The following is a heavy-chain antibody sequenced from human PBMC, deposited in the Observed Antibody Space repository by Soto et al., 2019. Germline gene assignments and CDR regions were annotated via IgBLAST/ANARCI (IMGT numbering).Heavy chain of an antibody. J-gene: IGHJ4*02. Sequence: PGGSLRLSCAASGFTFSGSAMHWVRQASGKGLEWVGRIRSKANSYATAYAASVKGRFTISRDDSKNTAYLQMNSLKTEDTAVYYCTVQYYYGSGSYQGFDYWGQGTLVTVSS. CDR2: IRSKANSYAT. CDR3: TVQYYYGSGSYQGFDY. CDR1: GFTFSGSA. D-gene: IGHD3-10*01. V-gene: IGHV3-73*01.